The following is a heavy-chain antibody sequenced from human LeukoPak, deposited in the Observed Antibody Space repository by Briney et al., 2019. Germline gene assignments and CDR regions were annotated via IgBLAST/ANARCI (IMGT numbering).Heavy chain of an antibody. D-gene: IGHD3-22*01. J-gene: IGHJ4*02. CDR1: GYTFTSYY. CDR3: ARADYYDSSGYYYSLQQNDY. V-gene: IGHV1-46*01. Sequence: ASVKVSCKASGYTFTSYYMHWVRQAPGQGLEWMGIINPSGGSTSYAQKFQGRVTMTRDMSTSTVYMELSSLRSEDTAVYYCARADYYDSSGYYYSLQQNDYWGQGTLVTVSS. CDR2: INPSGGST.